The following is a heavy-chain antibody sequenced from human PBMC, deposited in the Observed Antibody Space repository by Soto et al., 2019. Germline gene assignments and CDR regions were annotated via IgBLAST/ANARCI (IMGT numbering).Heavy chain of an antibody. D-gene: IGHD6-13*01. J-gene: IGHJ4*02. V-gene: IGHV4-59*08. CDR3: ARHIGDGYSSSWYIIDY. CDR1: GGSISSYY. CDR2: IYYSGST. Sequence: QVQLQESGPGLVKPSETLSLTCTVSGGSISSYYWSWIRQPPGKGLEWIGYIYYSGSTNYNPSLNSRVTISVDTSKNQFSLKLSSVTAADTAVYYCARHIGDGYSSSWYIIDYWGQGTLVTVSS.